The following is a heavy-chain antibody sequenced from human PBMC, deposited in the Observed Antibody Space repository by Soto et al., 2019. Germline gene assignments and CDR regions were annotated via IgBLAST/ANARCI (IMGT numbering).Heavy chain of an antibody. CDR2: MNPNSGNT. D-gene: IGHD6-13*01. Sequence: GASVKVSCKASGYTFTSYDINWVRQATGQGLEWMGWMNPNSGNTGYAQKFQGRVTMTRNTSISTAYMELSSLRSEDTAVYYCATKGSSSWYEAYYYYYMDVWGKGTTVTVSS. CDR1: GYTFTSYD. CDR3: ATKGSSSWYEAYYYYYMDV. J-gene: IGHJ6*03. V-gene: IGHV1-8*01.